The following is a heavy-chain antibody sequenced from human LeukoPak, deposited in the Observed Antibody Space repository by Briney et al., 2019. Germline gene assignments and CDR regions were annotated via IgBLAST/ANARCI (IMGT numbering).Heavy chain of an antibody. J-gene: IGHJ4*02. CDR2: ISYDGSNK. V-gene: IGHV3-30*18. Sequence: GGSLRLSCAASGFTFSSYGMHWVRQAPGKGLEWVAVISYDGSNKYYADSVKGRFTIPRDNSKNTLYLQMNSLRAEDTAVYYCAKTSRGSGWYFDYWGQGTLVTVSS. CDR1: GFTFSSYG. CDR3: AKTSRGSGWYFDY. D-gene: IGHD6-19*01.